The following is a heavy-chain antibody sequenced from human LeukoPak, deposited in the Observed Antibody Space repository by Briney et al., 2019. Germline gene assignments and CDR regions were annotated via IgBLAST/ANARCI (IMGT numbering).Heavy chain of an antibody. Sequence: GGSLRLSCAASGFTFSSYAMSWVRQAPGKGLEWVSAISGSGGSTYYADSVEGRFTISRDNSKNTLYLQMNSLRAEDTAVYYCAKDRMIVVVITLFDYWGQGTLVTVSS. V-gene: IGHV3-23*01. D-gene: IGHD3-22*01. CDR2: ISGSGGST. J-gene: IGHJ4*02. CDR3: AKDRMIVVVITLFDY. CDR1: GFTFSSYA.